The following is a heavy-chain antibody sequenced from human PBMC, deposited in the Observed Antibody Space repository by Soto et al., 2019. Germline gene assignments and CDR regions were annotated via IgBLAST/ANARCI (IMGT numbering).Heavy chain of an antibody. J-gene: IGHJ4*02. CDR2: IYASGSP. CDR3: ARGVGSSPPRY. CDR1: GGSISVYY. D-gene: IGHD1-26*01. Sequence: ETLSLTCTISGGSISVYYWSWVRQPPGHELEWIGYIYASGSPYYNPSLRSRVTISADTSKNQISLKLTSPTAADTAVYYCARGVGSSPPRYWGRGTLVTVSS. V-gene: IGHV4-59*01.